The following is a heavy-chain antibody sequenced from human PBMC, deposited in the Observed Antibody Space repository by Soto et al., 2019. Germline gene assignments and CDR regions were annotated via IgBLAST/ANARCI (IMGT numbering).Heavy chain of an antibody. Sequence: EGSLRLSCAASGFTFTSFWMDWVRQAPGKGLEWVANINPDGNEKHYVDSVKGRFTISRDNAKNSLYLQMSGLTAEDSALYYCSRSLDSWGQGTRVTVSS. CDR1: GFTFTSFW. CDR3: SRSLDS. CDR2: INPDGNEK. J-gene: IGHJ4*02. V-gene: IGHV3-7*01.